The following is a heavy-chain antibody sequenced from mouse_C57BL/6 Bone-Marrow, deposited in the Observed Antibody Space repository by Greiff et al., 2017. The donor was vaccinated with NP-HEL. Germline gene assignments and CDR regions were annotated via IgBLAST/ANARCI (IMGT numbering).Heavy chain of an antibody. CDR1: GFTFSSYA. CDR2: ISDGGSYT. J-gene: IGHJ4*01. D-gene: IGHD1-1*01. V-gene: IGHV5-4*03. CDR3: ARAPLHYYGSSYGYAMDY. Sequence: EVKLMESGGGLVKPGGSLKLSCAASGFTFSSYAMSWVRQTPEKRLEWVATISDGGSYTYYPDNVKGRFTISRDNAKNNLYLQMSHLKSEDTAMYYCARAPLHYYGSSYGYAMDYWGQGTSVTVSS.